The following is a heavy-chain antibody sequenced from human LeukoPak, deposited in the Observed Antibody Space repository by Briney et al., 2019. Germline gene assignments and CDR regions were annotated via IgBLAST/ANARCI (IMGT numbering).Heavy chain of an antibody. CDR2: IYTSGGT. CDR1: GDSMNSYY. D-gene: IGHD3-16*01. Sequence: SETLSLTCTVSGDSMNSYYWSWIRQPAGKGLEWIGRIYTSGGTNYSPSLKSRVTMSVDTSKNQFSLKLSSVTAADTAMYYCARDISWGWFDPWGQGTLVTVSS. CDR3: ARDISWGWFDP. J-gene: IGHJ5*02. V-gene: IGHV4-4*07.